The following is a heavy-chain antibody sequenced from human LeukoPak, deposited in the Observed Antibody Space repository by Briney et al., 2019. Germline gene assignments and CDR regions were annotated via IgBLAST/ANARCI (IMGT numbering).Heavy chain of an antibody. D-gene: IGHD1-1*01. CDR3: AIPGGQCLDAPYDY. J-gene: IGHJ4*02. CDR2: IVPIFGVA. Sequence: GASVKVSCKASGGTFSTSAINWVRQAPGQGLEWMGRIVPIFGVAHYSQTFLGRITITADKSTNTAYMEMSSLRSEASDVYYCAIPGGQCLDAPYDYGAQGTLVTVPS. V-gene: IGHV1-69*04. CDR1: GGTFSTSA.